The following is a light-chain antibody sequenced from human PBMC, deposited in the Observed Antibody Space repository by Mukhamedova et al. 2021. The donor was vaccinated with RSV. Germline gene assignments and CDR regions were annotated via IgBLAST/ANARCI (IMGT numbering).Light chain of an antibody. J-gene: IGKJ2*03. V-gene: IGKV3-20*01. Sequence: GERATLSCRASQSVTSSYLAWYQQRPGQAPRLLIYGASTMATGIPDRFSGSGSGTDFTLTISRLEPEDFAVYYCQQYGGSPYSF. CDR2: GAS. CDR1: QSVTSSY. CDR3: QQYGGSPYS.